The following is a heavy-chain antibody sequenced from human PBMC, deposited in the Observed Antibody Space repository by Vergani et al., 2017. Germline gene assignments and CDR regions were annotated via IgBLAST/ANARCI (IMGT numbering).Heavy chain of an antibody. CDR3: AIDRDSSSWRYYYYYYYGMDV. CDR1: GFTFTSSA. J-gene: IGHJ6*02. V-gene: IGHV1-58*02. D-gene: IGHD6-13*01. CDR2: IVVGSGNT. Sequence: QLVESGGGLVKPGGSLRLSCAASGFTFTSSAMQWVRQARGQRLEWIGWIVVGSGNTNYAQKFQERVTITRDMSTSKAYMELSSLRSEDTAVYYCAIDRDSSSWRYYYYYYYGMDVWGQGTTVTVSS.